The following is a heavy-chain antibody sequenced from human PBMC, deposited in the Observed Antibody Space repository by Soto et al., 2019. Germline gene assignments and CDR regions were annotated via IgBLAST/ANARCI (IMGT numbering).Heavy chain of an antibody. CDR1: GGSVSSGSYY. V-gene: IGHV4-61*01. Sequence: PSETLSLTCTVSGGSVSSGSYYWSWIRQPPGKGLEWIGYIYYSGSTNYNPSLKGRVTASVDRSENQFSLKLTSVTASDTAVYYCARLDFRSGYYGGRFDPWGQGTLVTVSS. D-gene: IGHD3-3*01. CDR3: ARLDFRSGYYGGRFDP. J-gene: IGHJ5*02. CDR2: IYYSGST.